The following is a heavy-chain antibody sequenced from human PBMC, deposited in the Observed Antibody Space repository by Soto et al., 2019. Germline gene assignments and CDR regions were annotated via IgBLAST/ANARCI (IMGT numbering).Heavy chain of an antibody. J-gene: IGHJ4*02. CDR3: AKDGYTYGSADC. V-gene: IGHV3-30*18. CDR1: GFTFSNYG. Sequence: QVQLVESGGGVVQPGRSLRLSCAASGFTFSNYGMHWVRQAPGKGLEWVALISSDGSNKYYADSVKGRFTISRDNSKNTLYLQMNSLRAEDTAVYDCAKDGYTYGSADCWGQGTLVTVSS. D-gene: IGHD5-18*01. CDR2: ISSDGSNK.